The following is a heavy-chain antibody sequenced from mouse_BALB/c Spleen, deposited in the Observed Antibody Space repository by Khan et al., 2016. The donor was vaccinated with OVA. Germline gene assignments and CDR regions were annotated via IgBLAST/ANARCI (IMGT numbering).Heavy chain of an antibody. CDR2: ISYSGST. J-gene: IGHJ2*01. V-gene: IGHV3-2*02. CDR1: GYSITSVYG. Sequence: EVQLQESGPGLVKPSQSLSLTCTVTGYSITSVYGRNWIRQFPGNKLEWMGYISYSGSTNYNPSLKSRISITRDTSKNQFFLQLNSVTTEDTATYYCARTARIKYWGQGTTLTVSS. D-gene: IGHD1-2*01. CDR3: ARTARIKY.